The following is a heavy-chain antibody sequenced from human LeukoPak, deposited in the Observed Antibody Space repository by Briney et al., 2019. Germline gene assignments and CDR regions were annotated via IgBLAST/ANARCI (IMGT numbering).Heavy chain of an antibody. D-gene: IGHD3-10*01. CDR2: INGDGIST. V-gene: IGHV3-74*01. CDR3: AKDRSPGGFDY. J-gene: IGHJ4*02. CDR1: GFTFSTYW. Sequence: TGGSLRLSCAASGFTFSTYWMHWVRKAPGKGLVWVSRINGDGISTRYADSVKGRFTISRDNAKNTLYLQMNSLRAEDTAVYYCAKDRSPGGFDYWGQGTLVTVSS.